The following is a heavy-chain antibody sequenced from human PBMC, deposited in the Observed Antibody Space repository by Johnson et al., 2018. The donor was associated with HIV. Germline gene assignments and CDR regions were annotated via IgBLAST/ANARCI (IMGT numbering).Heavy chain of an antibody. CDR1: GFTVSRNY. D-gene: IGHD6-13*01. CDR3: AKELAADGVDAFDI. CDR2: IYSGGDT. V-gene: IGHV3-66*01. Sequence: VQLVESGGGLVQPGGSLRLSCAASGFTVSRNYMNWVRQAPGKGLEWVSVIYSGGDTYYAESVKGRFTISRDNFKNTLYLQMNSLKVEDTAVYYCAKELAADGVDAFDIWGQGTMVTVS. J-gene: IGHJ3*02.